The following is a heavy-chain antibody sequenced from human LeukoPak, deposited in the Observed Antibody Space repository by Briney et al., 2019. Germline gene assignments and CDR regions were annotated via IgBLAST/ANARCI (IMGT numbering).Heavy chain of an antibody. Sequence: GGSLRLSCAASGFTFITYAMHWVRQAPGKGLEWVAFIRYDGSIKFYADSVKGRFTISRDNSRNTLYLQMNSLRAEDTAVYYCAKDSRHRIVGTTTFLDYWGQGTLVTVSS. CDR3: AKDSRHRIVGTTTFLDY. D-gene: IGHD1-26*01. CDR1: GFTFITYA. V-gene: IGHV3-30*02. CDR2: IRYDGSIK. J-gene: IGHJ4*02.